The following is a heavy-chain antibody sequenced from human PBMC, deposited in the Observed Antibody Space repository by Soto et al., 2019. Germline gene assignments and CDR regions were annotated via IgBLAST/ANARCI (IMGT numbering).Heavy chain of an antibody. Sequence: PGGSLRFSCAAAGLTFSSYAMSWVRQAPGKGLEWVSAISGSGGSTFYADSVKGRFTISRDNSKNTVFLQMNSRRVEDTAVYYSAGRIAVAGTLAYWGQGTLATVPS. CDR2: ISGSGGST. CDR1: GLTFSSYA. V-gene: IGHV3-23*01. CDR3: AGRIAVAGTLAY. D-gene: IGHD6-19*01. J-gene: IGHJ4*02.